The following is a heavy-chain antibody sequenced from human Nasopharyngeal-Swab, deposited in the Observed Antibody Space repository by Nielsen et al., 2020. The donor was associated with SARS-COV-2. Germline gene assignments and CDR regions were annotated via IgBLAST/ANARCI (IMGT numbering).Heavy chain of an antibody. CDR1: GFTFTNYA. V-gene: IGHV3-23*01. Sequence: GESLKISCDASGFTFTNYAMNLVRQAPGKGLEWVSGVTASGETTYYGDSAKGRFTISRDNSRNTLYLQMSSLRAEDTAAYFCAKVDAPYYNYLDVWGKGTTVTVSS. CDR3: AKVDAPYYNYLDV. CDR2: VTASGETT. J-gene: IGHJ6*03. D-gene: IGHD2-2*01.